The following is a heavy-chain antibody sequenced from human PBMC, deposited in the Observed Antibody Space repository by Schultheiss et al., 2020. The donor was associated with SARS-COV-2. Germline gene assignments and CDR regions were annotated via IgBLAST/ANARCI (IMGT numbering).Heavy chain of an antibody. D-gene: IGHD3-9*01. Sequence: SCAASGFTVSSDHMSWVRQAPGKGLEWVANIKHDGSEKYYVDSVKGRFTISRDNARNSLNLQMNSLTADDTAVYYCARQLRYFDWLFDYWGQGSLVTVSS. CDR3: ARQLRYFDWLFDY. V-gene: IGHV3-7*03. CDR2: IKHDGSEK. CDR1: GFTVSSDH. J-gene: IGHJ4*02.